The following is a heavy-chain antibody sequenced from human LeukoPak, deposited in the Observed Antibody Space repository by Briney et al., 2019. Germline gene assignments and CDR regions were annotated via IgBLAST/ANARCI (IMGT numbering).Heavy chain of an antibody. D-gene: IGHD5-18*01. CDR1: GFTFSSYA. CDR3: AKDRYSYTYQFDY. Sequence: GGSLRLSCAASGFTFSSYAKSWVRQAPGKGLEWVSAISGSGGSTYYADSVKGRFTISRDNSKNTLYLQMNSLRAEDTAVYYCAKDRYSYTYQFDYWGQGTLVTVSS. CDR2: ISGSGGST. V-gene: IGHV3-23*01. J-gene: IGHJ4*02.